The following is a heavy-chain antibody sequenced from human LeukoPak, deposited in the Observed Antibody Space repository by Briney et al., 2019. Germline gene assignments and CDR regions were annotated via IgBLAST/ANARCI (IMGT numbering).Heavy chain of an antibody. CDR2: ISAYNGNT. Sequence: ASVKVSCKASGYTFTSYGISWVRQAPGQGLEWMGWISAYNGNTNYAQKLQGRVTMTTDTSTSTAYMELRSLRSDATAVYYCARASAVYYYYYGMDVWGKGTTVTVSS. J-gene: IGHJ6*04. V-gene: IGHV1-18*04. D-gene: IGHD2-2*01. CDR3: ARASAVYYYYYGMDV. CDR1: GYTFTSYG.